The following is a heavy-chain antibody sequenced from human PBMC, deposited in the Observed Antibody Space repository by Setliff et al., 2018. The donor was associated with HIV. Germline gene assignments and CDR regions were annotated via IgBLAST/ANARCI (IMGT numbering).Heavy chain of an antibody. V-gene: IGHV4-59*01. CDR3: ARESLAAFDI. CDR2: IYYSGRT. Sequence: SETLSLTCIISDGSISNYYWSWFRQTPGKGLEWIGHIYYSGRTNYNPSLDSRVTISIDTSKNHFSLKLTSVTAADTAIYYCARESLAAFDIWGQGTLVTVSS. CDR1: DGSISNYY. J-gene: IGHJ3*02.